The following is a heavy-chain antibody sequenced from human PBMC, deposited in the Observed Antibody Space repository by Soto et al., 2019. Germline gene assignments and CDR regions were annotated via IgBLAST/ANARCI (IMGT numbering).Heavy chain of an antibody. V-gene: IGHV1-69*13. Sequence: SVKVSCKASGGTFSSYAISWVRQAPGQGLEWMGGIIPIFGTANYAQKFQGRVTITADASTSTAYMELSSLRSEDTAVYYCATALNYYYGMDVWGQGTTVTVSS. CDR2: IIPIFGTA. CDR1: GGTFSSYA. J-gene: IGHJ6*01. CDR3: ATALNYYYGMDV.